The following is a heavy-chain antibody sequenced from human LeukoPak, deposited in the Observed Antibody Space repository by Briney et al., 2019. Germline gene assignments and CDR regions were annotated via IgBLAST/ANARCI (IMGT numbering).Heavy chain of an antibody. Sequence: GGSLRLSCAASGFTFSSYSMNWVRQAPGKGLEWVSYISSSSSTIYYADSVKGRFTISRDNAKNSLYLQMNSLRAEDTAVYYCARGIVVVPAAPHYYYYYYMDVWGEGTTVTVSS. D-gene: IGHD2-2*01. J-gene: IGHJ6*03. CDR2: ISSSSSTI. CDR1: GFTFSSYS. CDR3: ARGIVVVPAAPHYYYYYYMDV. V-gene: IGHV3-48*04.